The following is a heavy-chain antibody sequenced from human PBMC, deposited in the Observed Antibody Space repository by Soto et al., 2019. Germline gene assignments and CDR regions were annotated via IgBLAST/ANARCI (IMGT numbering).Heavy chain of an antibody. J-gene: IGHJ3*02. CDR2: ISAYNGNT. Sequence: ASVKVSCKASGYTFTSYGISWVRQAPGQGLEWMGWISAYNGNTNYAQKLQGRVTMTTDTSTSTAYMELSRLRSDDTAVYYCASPRGGIAAAAPDAFDIWGQGTMVTVSS. CDR1: GYTFTSYG. CDR3: ASPRGGIAAAAPDAFDI. D-gene: IGHD6-13*01. V-gene: IGHV1-18*01.